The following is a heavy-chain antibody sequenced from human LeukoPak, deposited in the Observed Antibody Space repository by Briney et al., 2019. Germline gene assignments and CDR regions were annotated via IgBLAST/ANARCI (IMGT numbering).Heavy chain of an antibody. CDR2: IYYSGST. J-gene: IGHJ6*02. V-gene: IGHV4-59*12. CDR1: GGSISSYY. Sequence: PSETLSLTCTVSGGSISSYYWSWIRQPPGKGLEWIGYIYYSGSTNYNPSLKSRVTISVDTSKNQFSLKLSSVTAADTAVYYCARGVGYCSSTSCSLSGAYYYYGMDVWGQGTTVTVSS. CDR3: ARGVGYCSSTSCSLSGAYYYYGMDV. D-gene: IGHD2-2*01.